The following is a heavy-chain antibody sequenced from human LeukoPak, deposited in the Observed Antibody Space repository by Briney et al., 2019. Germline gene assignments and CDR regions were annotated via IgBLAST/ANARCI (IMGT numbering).Heavy chain of an antibody. Sequence: GGSLRLSCAASGFTFSSYGMHWVRQAPGKGLEWVAVIWYDGSNKYYADSVKGRFTISRDNSKNTLYLQMNSLRAEDTAVYYCARDTLAGTTFYNCWGQGTLVTVSS. V-gene: IGHV3-33*01. D-gene: IGHD1-7*01. CDR3: ARDTLAGTTFYNC. CDR2: IWYDGSNK. J-gene: IGHJ4*02. CDR1: GFTFSSYG.